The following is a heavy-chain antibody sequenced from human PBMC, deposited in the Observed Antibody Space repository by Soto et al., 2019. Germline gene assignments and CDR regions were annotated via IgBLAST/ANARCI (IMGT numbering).Heavy chain of an antibody. Sequence: PEGSLRLSCAASGFTFNTYAMSWVRQAPGQGLEWVSAISGSGFSTYYADSVKGRFSISSDSSKNTLFLQMNSLRADDTAVYFCATFTFGRPFDTWGQGTMVTVSS. D-gene: IGHD3-16*01. J-gene: IGHJ3*02. CDR1: GFTFNTYA. CDR2: ISGSGFST. V-gene: IGHV3-23*01. CDR3: ATFTFGRPFDT.